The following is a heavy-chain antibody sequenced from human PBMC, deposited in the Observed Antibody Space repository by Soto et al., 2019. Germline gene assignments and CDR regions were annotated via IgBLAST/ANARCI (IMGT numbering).Heavy chain of an antibody. CDR3: AGDAVRDGDYDYFDY. CDR2: IIPIFGTA. V-gene: IGHV1-69*12. CDR1: GGTFSSYA. Sequence: QVQLVQSGAEVKKPGSSVKVSCKASGGTFSSYAISWVRQAPGQGLEWMGGIIPIFGTANYAQKFQGRVTIXXDXSXSTAYMELSSLRSEDTAVYYCAGDAVRDGDYDYFDYWGQGTLVTVSS. J-gene: IGHJ4*02. D-gene: IGHD4-17*01.